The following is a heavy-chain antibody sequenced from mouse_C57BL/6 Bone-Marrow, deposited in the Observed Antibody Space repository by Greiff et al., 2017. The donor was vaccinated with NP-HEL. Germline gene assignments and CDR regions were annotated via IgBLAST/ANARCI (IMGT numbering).Heavy chain of an antibody. CDR3: ARPQTAQATRGYAMDY. Sequence: VQLQQSGPELVKPGASVKIPCKASGYTFTDYNMDWVKQSHGKSLEWIGDINPNNGGTIYNQKFKGKATLTVDKSSSTAYMERRSLTSEDTAVYYCARPQTAQATRGYAMDYWGQGTSVTVSS. V-gene: IGHV1-18*01. D-gene: IGHD3-2*02. CDR1: GYTFTDYN. J-gene: IGHJ4*01. CDR2: INPNNGGT.